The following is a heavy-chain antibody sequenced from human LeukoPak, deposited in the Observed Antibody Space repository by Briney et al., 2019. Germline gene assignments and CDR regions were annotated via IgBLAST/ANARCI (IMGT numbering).Heavy chain of an antibody. D-gene: IGHD6-13*01. V-gene: IGHV1-18*01. Sequence: GASVKVSCKASGYTFTSYGISWVRQAPGQGLEWMGWISAYNGNTNYAQKLQGRVTMTTDTSTSTAYMELRSLRSDDTAVYYWARDIAAAGNDAFDIWGQGTMVTVSS. CDR3: ARDIAAAGNDAFDI. CDR1: GYTFTSYG. CDR2: ISAYNGNT. J-gene: IGHJ3*02.